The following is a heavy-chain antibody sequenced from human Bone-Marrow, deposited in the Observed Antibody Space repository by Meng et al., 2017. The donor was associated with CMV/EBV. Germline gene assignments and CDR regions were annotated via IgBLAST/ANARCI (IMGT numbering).Heavy chain of an antibody. J-gene: IGHJ5*02. CDR3: ARMGDFWSGLEFSNWFDP. CDR2: IIPIFGTA. V-gene: IGHV1-69*05. D-gene: IGHD3-3*01. CDR1: TFSRYA. Sequence: TFSRYAISWVRQAPGQGLEWMGGIIPIFGTANYAQKFQGRVTITTDESTSTAYMELSSLRSEDTAVYYCARMGDFWSGLEFSNWFDPWGQGTLVTVSS.